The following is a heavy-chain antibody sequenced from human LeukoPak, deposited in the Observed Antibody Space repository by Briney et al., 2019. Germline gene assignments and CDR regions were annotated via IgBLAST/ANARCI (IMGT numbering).Heavy chain of an antibody. CDR1: GGSISSYY. V-gene: IGHV4-4*07. J-gene: IGHJ6*03. CDR2: IYTSGST. D-gene: IGHD5-24*01. Sequence: SETLSLTCTVSGGSISSYYWSWIRQPAGKGLEWIGRIYTSGSTNYNPSLKSRVTMSVDTSKNQFSLKLSSVTAADTAVYYCARDRTHRAWMAKHYYYYYMDVWGKGTTVTISS. CDR3: ARDRTHRAWMAKHYYYYYMDV.